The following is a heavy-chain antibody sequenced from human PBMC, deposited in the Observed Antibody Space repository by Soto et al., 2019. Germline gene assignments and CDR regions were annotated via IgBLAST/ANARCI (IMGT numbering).Heavy chain of an antibody. J-gene: IGHJ4*02. V-gene: IGHV1-2*07. Sequence: QVQLVQSGAEVKKPGASVKVSCRTSGYSFIDYYVHWVRQAPGQGLEWVGWINPNSGASKYADNFQGRVTMTRDRSTSTVYMELAGLRSDDTAVYYCARWRDAVATLDSWGQGSLVTVSS. CDR2: INPNSGAS. CDR1: GYSFIDYY. CDR3: ARWRDAVATLDS. D-gene: IGHD5-12*01.